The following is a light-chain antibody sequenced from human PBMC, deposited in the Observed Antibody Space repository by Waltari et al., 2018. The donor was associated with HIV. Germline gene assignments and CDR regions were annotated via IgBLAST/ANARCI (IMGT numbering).Light chain of an antibody. J-gene: IGKJ1*01. CDR2: GAS. CDR1: QSISTN. Sequence: VMTQSPVTLSVSPGARATLSCRASQSISTNLAWYQQKPGLAPRLLIYGASTRATGVPARFSGSGSGTEFTLTITGLQSEDFGVYYCQQFYIWPRTFGQGTKLEIK. CDR3: QQFYIWPRT. V-gene: IGKV3-15*01.